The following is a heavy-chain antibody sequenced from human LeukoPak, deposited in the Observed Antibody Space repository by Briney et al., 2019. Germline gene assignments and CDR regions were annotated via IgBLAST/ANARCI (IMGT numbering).Heavy chain of an antibody. CDR2: IHYSGTT. CDR3: ARFGTSSSRFFDQ. V-gene: IGHV4-61*01. CDR1: GGSVSRGSYY. Sequence: PPETLSLTCTVSGGSVSRGSYYWSWIRQPPGEGLEWIGYIHYSGTTNYYPSLKSRVTIALDTSKNQFSLKLNSVTAADTAVYYCARFGTSSSRFFDQWGQGTLVTVSS. J-gene: IGHJ4*02. D-gene: IGHD6-6*01.